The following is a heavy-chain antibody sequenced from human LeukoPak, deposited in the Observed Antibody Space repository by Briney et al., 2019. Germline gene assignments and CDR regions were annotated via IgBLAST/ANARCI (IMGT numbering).Heavy chain of an antibody. D-gene: IGHD5-24*01. Sequence: GGSLRLYCAASGFTFSSYAMSWVRQAPGKGLEWVSAISGSGGSTYYADSVKGRFTISRDNSKNTLYLQMNSLRAEDTAVYYCAARDGYNPFDYWGQGTLATVSS. V-gene: IGHV3-23*01. J-gene: IGHJ4*02. CDR2: ISGSGGST. CDR1: GFTFSSYA. CDR3: AARDGYNPFDY.